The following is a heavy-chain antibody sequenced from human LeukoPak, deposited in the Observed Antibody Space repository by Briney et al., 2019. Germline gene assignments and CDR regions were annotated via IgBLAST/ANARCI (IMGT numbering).Heavy chain of an antibody. CDR3: ARGRGYCSSTSCFGVYYYYGMDA. J-gene: IGHJ6*02. Sequence: SETLSLTCAVYGGSFSGYYWSWIRQPPGKGLEWIGEINHSGSTNYNPSLKSRVTISVDTSKNQFSLKLSSVTAADTAVCYCARGRGYCSSTSCFGVYYYYGMDAWGQGTTVTVSS. CDR1: GGSFSGYY. V-gene: IGHV4-34*01. D-gene: IGHD2-2*01. CDR2: INHSGST.